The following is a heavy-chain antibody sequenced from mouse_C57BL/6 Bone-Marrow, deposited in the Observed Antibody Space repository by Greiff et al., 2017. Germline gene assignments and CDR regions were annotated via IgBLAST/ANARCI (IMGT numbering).Heavy chain of an antibody. J-gene: IGHJ3*01. Sequence: VQLQESGAELVRPGTSVKMSCKASGYTFTNYWIGWAKQRPGHGLEWIGDIYPGGGYTNYNEKFKGKATLTADKSSSTAYMQFSSLPSEDAAIYYCARCGYGGGFAYWGQGTLVTVSA. CDR2: IYPGGGYT. CDR1: GYTFTNYW. V-gene: IGHV1-63*01. D-gene: IGHD2-2*01. CDR3: ARCGYGGGFAY.